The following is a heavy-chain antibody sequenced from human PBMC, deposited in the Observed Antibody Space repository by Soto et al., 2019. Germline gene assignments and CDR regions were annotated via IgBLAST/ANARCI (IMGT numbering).Heavy chain of an antibody. J-gene: IGHJ6*02. CDR1: GFSLSTSGVG. CDR2: IYWNDDK. V-gene: IGHV2-5*01. Sequence: SGPTLVKPTQTLTLTCTFSGFSLSTSGVGVGWIRQPPGKALEWLALIYWNDDKRYSPSLKSRLTITKDTSKNQVVLTMPNMDPVDTATYYCAHRSPYSSPPGYYYYYGMDVWGQGTTVTVSS. CDR3: AHRSPYSSPPGYYYYYGMDV. D-gene: IGHD6-13*01.